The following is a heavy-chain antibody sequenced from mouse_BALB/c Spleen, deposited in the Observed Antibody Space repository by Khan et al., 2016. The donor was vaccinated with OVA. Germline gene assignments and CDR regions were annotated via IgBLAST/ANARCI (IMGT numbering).Heavy chain of an antibody. CDR2: ISTYSGNT. CDR3: AREDGNYGAFAY. V-gene: IGHV1S137*01. D-gene: IGHD2-1*01. CDR1: GYTFTDYA. J-gene: IGHJ3*01. Sequence: QVQLQQSGPELVRPGVSVKISCKGSGYTFTDYAFHWVKHSHAKSLEGIGIISTYSGNTNYNPRFKGKATMTVGQSSSTAYMELARLTSEDSAIYYCAREDGNYGAFAYWGQGTLVTVSA.